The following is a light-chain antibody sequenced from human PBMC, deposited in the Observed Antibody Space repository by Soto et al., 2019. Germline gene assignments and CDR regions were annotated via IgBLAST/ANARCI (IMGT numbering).Light chain of an antibody. CDR1: TSDVGGYNY. CDR2: DVN. V-gene: IGLV2-11*01. J-gene: IGLJ1*01. CDR3: CSYGGSFYV. Sequence: ISNSENTSDVGGYNYVSWYQQHPGKAPKLIIFDVNKRPSGVPDRFSGSKSGSTASLTISGLQAEDEADYYCCSYGGSFYVVGTGTKVTVL.